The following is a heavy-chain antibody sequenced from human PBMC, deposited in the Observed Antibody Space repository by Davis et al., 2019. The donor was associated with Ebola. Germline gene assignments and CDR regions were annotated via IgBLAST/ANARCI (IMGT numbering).Heavy chain of an antibody. CDR1: GGTFSSYA. D-gene: IGHD2-15*01. CDR2: IIPIFGTA. V-gene: IGHV1-69*06. CDR3: ARGPVVVAATRPGYFQH. J-gene: IGHJ1*01. Sequence: AASVKVSCKASGGTFSSYAISWVRQAPGQGLEWVGGIIPIFGTANYAQKFQGRVTITADKSTSTAYMELSSLRSEDTAVYYCARGPVVVAATRPGYFQHWGQGTLVTVSS.